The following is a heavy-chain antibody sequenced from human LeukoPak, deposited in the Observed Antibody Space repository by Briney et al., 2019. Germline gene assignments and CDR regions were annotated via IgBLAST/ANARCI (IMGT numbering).Heavy chain of an antibody. J-gene: IGHJ4*02. CDR3: AKALGYCSSTSCYPDY. CDR2: ISGSGGST. Sequence: GGSLRLSCAASGFTFSSYGMSWVRQAPGKGLEWVSAISGSGGSTYYADSVKGRFTISRDNSKNTLYLQMNSLRAEDTAVYYCAKALGYCSSTSCYPDYWGQGTLVTVSS. D-gene: IGHD2-2*01. V-gene: IGHV3-23*01. CDR1: GFTFSSYG.